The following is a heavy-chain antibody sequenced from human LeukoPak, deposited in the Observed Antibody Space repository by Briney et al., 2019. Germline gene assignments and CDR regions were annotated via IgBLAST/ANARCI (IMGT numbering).Heavy chain of an antibody. CDR1: GGSISSYY. CDR2: IYYSGST. CDR3: ARGGRSGSFFDY. V-gene: IGHV4-59*01. J-gene: IGHJ4*02. Sequence: PPETLSLTCTVSGGSISSYYWSWIRQPPGKGLEWIGYIYYSGSTNYNPSLKSRVTISVDTSKNQFSLKLSSVTAADTAVYYCARGGRSGSFFDYWGQGTLVTVSS. D-gene: IGHD1-26*01.